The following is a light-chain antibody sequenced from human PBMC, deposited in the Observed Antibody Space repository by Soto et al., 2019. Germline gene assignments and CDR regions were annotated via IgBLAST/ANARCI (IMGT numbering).Light chain of an antibody. CDR2: DDS. V-gene: IGLV3-21*02. CDR3: QVWDGSSDPVV. Sequence: SYELTQPPSVSVAPGQTARITCGGNNIGSQSVHWYQQRPGQAPVLVVFDDSDRPSGIPERFSGSNSGNTATLTISTVEAGDEADYYCQVWDGSSDPVVFGGGTKVTVL. CDR1: NIGSQS. J-gene: IGLJ2*01.